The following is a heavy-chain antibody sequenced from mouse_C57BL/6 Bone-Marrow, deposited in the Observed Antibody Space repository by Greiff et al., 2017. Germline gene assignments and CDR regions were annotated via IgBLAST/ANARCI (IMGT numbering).Heavy chain of an antibody. CDR1: GFNIKDDY. Sequence: VQLKQSGAELVRPGASVKLSCTASGFNIKDDYMHWVKQRPEQGLEWIGWIDPENGDTEYATKFQGKATITADTSSNTSYLQLSSLTSADTAVYYYTGSQAGFAYWGQGTLVTVTA. CDR2: IDPENGDT. J-gene: IGHJ3*01. CDR3: TGSQAGFAY. D-gene: IGHD1-1*01. V-gene: IGHV14-4*01.